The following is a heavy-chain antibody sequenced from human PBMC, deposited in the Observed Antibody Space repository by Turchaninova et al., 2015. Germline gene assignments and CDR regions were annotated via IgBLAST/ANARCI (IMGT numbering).Heavy chain of an antibody. J-gene: IGHJ4*02. Sequence: QVQLVQSGAEVKQPGASVKVSCKTSGHPLPGSSMHGGRQTPEQGLEWMGWINPNRSGTNYGQKFQGWVTMTRDTSISTAYIELNRLTCDDAAVYYCARGGVSGMANAIDYWGQGTLVTVSS. CDR1: GHPLPGSS. CDR2: INPNRSGT. CDR3: ARGGVSGMANAIDY. D-gene: IGHD2-8*01. V-gene: IGHV1-2*04.